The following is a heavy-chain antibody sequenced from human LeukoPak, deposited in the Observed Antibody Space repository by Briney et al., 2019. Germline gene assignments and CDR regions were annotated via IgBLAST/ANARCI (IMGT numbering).Heavy chain of an antibody. Sequence: PGGSLRRSCAAYGFTFSSYSMNWVRQAPGKGLEWVSYISSSSSTIYYADSVKGRFTISRDNAKNSLYLQMNSLRAEDTAVYYCASSDGFDYWGQGTLVTVSS. CDR2: ISSSSSTI. CDR1: GFTFSSYS. V-gene: IGHV3-48*01. CDR3: ASSDGFDY. J-gene: IGHJ4*02.